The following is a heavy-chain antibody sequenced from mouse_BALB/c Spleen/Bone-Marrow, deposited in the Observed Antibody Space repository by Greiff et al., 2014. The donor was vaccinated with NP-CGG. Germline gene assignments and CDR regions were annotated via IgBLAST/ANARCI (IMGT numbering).Heavy chain of an antibody. D-gene: IGHD2-14*01. Sequence: QVQLKESGPGLVQPSQSLSITCTVSGFSLTSHGVHWIRQPPGKGLEWLGVIWSGGSTDYNAAFISRLSIRKDNSKSQVFFKMNSLQADDTAIYYCASACYRYAMDYWGQGTSVTVSS. CDR2: IWSGGST. CDR1: GFSLTSHG. CDR3: ASACYRYAMDY. V-gene: IGHV2-4*02. J-gene: IGHJ4*01.